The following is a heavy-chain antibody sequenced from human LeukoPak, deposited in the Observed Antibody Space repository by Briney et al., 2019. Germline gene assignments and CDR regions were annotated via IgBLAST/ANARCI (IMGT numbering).Heavy chain of an antibody. V-gene: IGHV1-69*04. Sequence: ASVKVSCKASGGTFSSYAISWVRQAPGQGLEWMGRIIPILGIANYAQKFQGRVTITADKSTSTAYTELSSLRSEDTAVYYCAREVPERPPYFDYWGQGTLVTVSS. CDR1: GGTFSSYA. CDR3: AREVPERPPYFDY. D-gene: IGHD1-14*01. J-gene: IGHJ4*02. CDR2: IIPILGIA.